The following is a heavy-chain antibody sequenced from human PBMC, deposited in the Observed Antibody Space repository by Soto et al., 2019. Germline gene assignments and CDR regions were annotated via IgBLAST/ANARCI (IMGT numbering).Heavy chain of an antibody. J-gene: IGHJ4*02. D-gene: IGHD3-22*01. V-gene: IGHV3-9*01. CDR3: AKDNYDSSAGWFDY. CDR2: ISWNSGSI. CDR1: GFTFDDYA. Sequence: LRLSCAASGFTFDDYAMHWVRQAPGKGLEWVSGISWNSGSIGYADSVKGRFTISRDNAKNSLYLQMNSLRAEDTALYYCAKDNYDSSAGWFDYWGQGTLVTVSS.